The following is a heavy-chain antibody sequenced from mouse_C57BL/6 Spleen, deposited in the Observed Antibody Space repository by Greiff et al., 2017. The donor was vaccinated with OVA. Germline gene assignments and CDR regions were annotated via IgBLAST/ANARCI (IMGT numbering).Heavy chain of an antibody. J-gene: IGHJ1*03. CDR2: IYPGSGNT. D-gene: IGHD2-3*01. V-gene: IGHV1-76*01. CDR3: ARVDDGYYWYFDV. Sequence: QVQLQQSGAELVRPGASVKLSCKASGYTFTDYYINWVKQRPGQGLEWIARIYPGSGNTYYNEKFKGKATLTAEKSSSTAYMQLSSLTSEDSAVYFCARVDDGYYWYFDVWGTGTTVTVSS. CDR1: GYTFTDYY.